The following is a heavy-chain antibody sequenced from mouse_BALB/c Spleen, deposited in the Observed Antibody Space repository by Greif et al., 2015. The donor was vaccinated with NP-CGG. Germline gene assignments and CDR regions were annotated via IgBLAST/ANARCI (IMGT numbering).Heavy chain of an antibody. J-gene: IGHJ2*01. CDR1: GYTFTSYY. V-gene: IGHV1S81*02. Sequence: QVQLKESGAELVKPGASVKLSCKASGYTFTSYYMYWVKQRPGQGLEWIGEINPSNGGTNFNEKFKGKATLTVDKSSSTAYMQLSSLTSEDSAVYYCTRRHYDYDAEYYFDYWGQGTTLTVSS. CDR2: INPSNGGT. D-gene: IGHD2-4*01. CDR3: TRRHYDYDAEYYFDY.